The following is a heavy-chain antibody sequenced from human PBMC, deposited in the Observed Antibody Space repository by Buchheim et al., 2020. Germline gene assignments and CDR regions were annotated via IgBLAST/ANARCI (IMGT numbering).Heavy chain of an antibody. J-gene: IGHJ4*02. D-gene: IGHD2-21*02. Sequence: QLQLQEPGPGLVKPSETLSLTCTVSGGSISSSSYYWGWIRQHPGKGLEWIGSINYSGSTFYNPSIKSRVTISVDTSKNQFPLKLSSVTAADTAVYYCARQGGFSYCGGDCYPALDYWGQGTL. CDR2: INYSGST. V-gene: IGHV4-39*01. CDR1: GGSISSSSYY. CDR3: ARQGGFSYCGGDCYPALDY.